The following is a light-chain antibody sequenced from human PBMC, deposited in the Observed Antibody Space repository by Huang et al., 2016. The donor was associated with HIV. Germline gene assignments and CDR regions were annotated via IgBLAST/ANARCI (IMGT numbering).Light chain of an antibody. V-gene: IGKV1-39*01. CDR3: EQSYISGT. Sequence: DIQMTQSPSSLSASVGDSVTITCRASQNISSFLNWYQQKAGKAPKLLIYATSSLQSGVPSRFSGTGSGTNFILTISSLQPEDFATYYCEQSYISGTFGQGTKVEVK. J-gene: IGKJ1*01. CDR1: QNISSF. CDR2: ATS.